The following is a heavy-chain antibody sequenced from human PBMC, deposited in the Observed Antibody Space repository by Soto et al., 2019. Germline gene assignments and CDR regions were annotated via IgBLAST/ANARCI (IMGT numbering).Heavy chain of an antibody. CDR1: GYTFTGYF. CDR3: ARGGGTILAPLP. J-gene: IGHJ5*02. D-gene: IGHD2-2*01. V-gene: IGHV1-2*02. CDR2: INPNSGVT. Sequence: ASVKVSCKASGYTFTGYFIHWVRQAPGEGLEWVGYINPNSGVTKYAPRFLGRVTITRDTSIRTAYMDLNNLRSDDTAVYFCARGGGTILAPLPCGQGAMLPV.